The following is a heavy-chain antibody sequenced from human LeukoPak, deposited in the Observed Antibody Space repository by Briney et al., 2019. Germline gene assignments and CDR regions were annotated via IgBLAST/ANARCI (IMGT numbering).Heavy chain of an antibody. D-gene: IGHD2-8*01. J-gene: IGHJ4*02. CDR1: GFTFSSYG. CDR3: TTGSWLMVYG. Sequence: PGRSLRLSCAASGFTFSSYGMYWVRQAPGKGLEWVAVISYDGSNKYYADSVKGRFTISRDNSKNTLYLQMNSLRAEDTAVYYCTTGSWLMVYGGGQGTLVTVSS. V-gene: IGHV3-30*03. CDR2: ISYDGSNK.